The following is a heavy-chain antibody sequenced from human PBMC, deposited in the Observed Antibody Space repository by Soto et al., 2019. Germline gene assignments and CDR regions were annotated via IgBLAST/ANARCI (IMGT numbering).Heavy chain of an antibody. Sequence: VQLVESGGGVVQPGRSLRLSCAASGFTFSDYAMHWVRQAPGKGLEWVAVVSHDGRNTHYADSVKGRFTISRDSSTNTVPLKMTRLRAEDTAVHYCAKGGRQWLVTSDYNYWGQGALVTVSS. CDR1: GFTFSDYA. CDR2: VSHDGRNT. V-gene: IGHV3-30*18. J-gene: IGHJ4*02. CDR3: AKGGRQWLVTSDYNY. D-gene: IGHD6-19*01.